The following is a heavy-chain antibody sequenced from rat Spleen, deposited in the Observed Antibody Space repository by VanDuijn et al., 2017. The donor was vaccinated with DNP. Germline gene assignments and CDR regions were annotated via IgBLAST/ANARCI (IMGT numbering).Heavy chain of an antibody. CDR3: ARWKIGPHFFDY. Sequence: EVQLQESGPGLVKPSQSLSLTCSVTGYSITSNYWGWIRKFPGNKLEWMGYINRAGSTHYNPTLKSRISITRDTSKNHFFLHLNSVTTEDTATYYCARWKIGPHFFDYWGQGVMVTVSS. CDR1: GYSITSNY. CDR2: INRAGST. V-gene: IGHV3-3*01. D-gene: IGHD1-5*01. J-gene: IGHJ2*01.